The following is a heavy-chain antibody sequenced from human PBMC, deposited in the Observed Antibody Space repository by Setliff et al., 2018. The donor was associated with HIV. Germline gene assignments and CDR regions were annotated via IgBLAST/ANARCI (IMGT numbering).Heavy chain of an antibody. V-gene: IGHV4-59*11. CDR1: GGSMNSHY. D-gene: IGHD3-3*01. J-gene: IGHJ6*03. CDR3: ARGVVDYDFWSGSGDYYYMDV. CDR2: IYYSVST. Sequence: NPSETLSLTCTVSGGSMNSHYWSWIRQSPGRGLEWIGYIYYSVSTKYNPSLKSRVSMSIDTSKNQFSLKMSSVTAAETAVYYCARGVVDYDFWSGSGDYYYMDVWGKGTTVTVAS.